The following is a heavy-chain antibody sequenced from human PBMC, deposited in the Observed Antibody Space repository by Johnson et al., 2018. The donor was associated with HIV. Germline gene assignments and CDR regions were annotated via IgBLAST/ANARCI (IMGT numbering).Heavy chain of an antibody. D-gene: IGHD6-6*01. CDR2: ISYDGSNK. CDR1: GFTFSDHW. Sequence: QVQLVESGGGLVQPGGSLRLSCGASGFTFSDHWMQWVRQAPGKGLEWVAVISYDGSNKYYADSVKGRFTISRDNSKNTLYLQMNSLRAEDTAVYYCAKVYSSSVPAPGIWGQGTMVTVSS. J-gene: IGHJ3*02. V-gene: IGHV3-30*18. CDR3: AKVYSSSVPAPGI.